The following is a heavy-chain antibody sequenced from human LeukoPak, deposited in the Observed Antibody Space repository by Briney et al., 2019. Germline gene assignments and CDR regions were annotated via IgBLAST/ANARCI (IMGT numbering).Heavy chain of an antibody. CDR1: GSTSGKAW. CDR2: IKSKTDGGTT. Sequence: GGSRGLSFTASGSTSGKAWMSGVGQAPGKGLDGVGRIKSKTDGGTTDYAAPVKGRFTISRDDSKNTLYLQMNSLKTEDTAVYYCTAPLVVRALDYWGQGTLVTVSS. V-gene: IGHV3-15*01. CDR3: TAPLVVRALDY. J-gene: IGHJ4*02. D-gene: IGHD3-10*01.